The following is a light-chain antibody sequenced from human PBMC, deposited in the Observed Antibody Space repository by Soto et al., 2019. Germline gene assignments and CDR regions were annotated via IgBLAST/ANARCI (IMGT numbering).Light chain of an antibody. J-gene: IGKJ5*01. CDR3: QQYGSSPPIT. Sequence: EIVLTQSPGTLSLSPGERGTLSCRASQSVSSSYLAWYQQKPGQAPRLLIYGASSRATGIPDRFSGSGSGTDFTLTISRLETEDFALYYCQQYGSSPPITFGQGTRLEIK. CDR2: GAS. CDR1: QSVSSSY. V-gene: IGKV3-20*01.